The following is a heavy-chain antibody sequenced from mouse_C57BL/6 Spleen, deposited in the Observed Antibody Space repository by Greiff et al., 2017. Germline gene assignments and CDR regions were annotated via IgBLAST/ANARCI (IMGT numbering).Heavy chain of an antibody. D-gene: IGHD1-1*01. J-gene: IGHJ2*01. CDR2: IYPGDGDT. Sequence: VQVVESGPELVKPGASVKISCKASGYAFSGSWMNWVKQRPGKGLEWIGRIYPGDGDTNYNGKFKGKATLTVDKSSSTAYMQLNSLTSEDSAVYYCATIATEVDDWGQGTTLTVSS. V-gene: IGHV1-82*01. CDR3: ATIATEVDD. CDR1: GYAFSGSW.